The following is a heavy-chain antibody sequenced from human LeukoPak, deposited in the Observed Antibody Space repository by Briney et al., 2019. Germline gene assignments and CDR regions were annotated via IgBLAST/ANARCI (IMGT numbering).Heavy chain of an antibody. D-gene: IGHD3-3*01. Sequence: ASVKVSCKASGYTFTSYDINWVRQATGQGLEWMGRIIPILGIANYAQKFQGRVTITADKSTSTAYMELSSLRSEDTAVYYCARGRRGDFWSGYYDYWGQGTLVTVSS. J-gene: IGHJ4*02. CDR2: IIPILGIA. CDR3: ARGRRGDFWSGYYDY. CDR1: GYTFTSYD. V-gene: IGHV1-69*04.